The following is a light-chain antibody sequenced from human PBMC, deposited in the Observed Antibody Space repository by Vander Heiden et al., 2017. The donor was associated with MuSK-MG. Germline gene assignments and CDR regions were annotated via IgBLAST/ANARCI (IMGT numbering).Light chain of an antibody. CDR3: QQYYSTPFT. V-gene: IGKV4-1*01. CDR2: WAS. Sequence: ESVMTHSPDSLAVSLGERASINCKSSQSVLYSSNNKNYLAWYQQKPGQPPKLLIYWASTRESGVPDRFSGSGSGTDFTLTISSLQAEDVAVYYCQQYYSTPFTFGPGTKVDIK. CDR1: QSVLYSSNNKNY. J-gene: IGKJ3*01.